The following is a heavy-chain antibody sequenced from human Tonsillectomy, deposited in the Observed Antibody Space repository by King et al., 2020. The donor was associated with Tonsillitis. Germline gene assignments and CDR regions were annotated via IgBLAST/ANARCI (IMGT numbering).Heavy chain of an antibody. D-gene: IGHD3-22*01. Sequence: VQLQESGPGLVKPSETLSLTCTVSGGSISSYYWSWIRQPPGKGLAWIGYIYYSGSTNYNHSLKSRVTISVDTSKNQFSLKLSSVTAADTAVYYCASYYYDSSGYNYWCFDLWGRGTLVTVSS. CDR3: ASYYYDSSGYNYWCFDL. J-gene: IGHJ2*01. CDR1: GGSISSYY. CDR2: IYYSGST. V-gene: IGHV4-59*01.